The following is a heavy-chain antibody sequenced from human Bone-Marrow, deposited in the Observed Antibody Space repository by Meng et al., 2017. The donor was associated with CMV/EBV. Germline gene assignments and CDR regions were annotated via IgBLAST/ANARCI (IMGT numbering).Heavy chain of an antibody. CDR2: INHSGST. D-gene: IGHD3-3*01. V-gene: IGHV4-34*01. Sequence: SETLSLTCAVYGGSFSGYYWNWIRQPPGKGLEWIGEINHSGSTNYNPSLKSRVTISVDTSKNQFSLSLNSVTAADTAVYYCAGSYDLWVGSWFDPWGQGTLVTVSS. CDR3: AGSYDLWVGSWFDP. J-gene: IGHJ5*02. CDR1: GGSFSGYY.